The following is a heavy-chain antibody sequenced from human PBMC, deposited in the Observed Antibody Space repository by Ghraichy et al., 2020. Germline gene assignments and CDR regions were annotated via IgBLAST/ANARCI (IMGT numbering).Heavy chain of an antibody. J-gene: IGHJ5*02. Sequence: ASVKVSCKASGYTFTSYGISWVRQAPGQGLEWMGWISAYNGNTNYAQKLQGRVTMTTDTSTSTAYMELRSLRSDDTAVYYCARREYYASSGGWFDPWGQGTLVTVSS. CDR1: GYTFTSYG. V-gene: IGHV1-18*01. CDR3: ARREYYASSGGWFDP. CDR2: ISAYNGNT. D-gene: IGHD3-22*01.